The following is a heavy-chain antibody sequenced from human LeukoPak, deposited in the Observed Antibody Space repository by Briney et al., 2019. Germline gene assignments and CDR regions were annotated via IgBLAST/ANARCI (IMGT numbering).Heavy chain of an antibody. Sequence: SETLSLTCTVSGGSISSYYWSWIRQPPGKGLEYIGYIYYSGYTNYIPCLKCRVTISVDTTKNQFSLKLSSVTAADTAVYCCARETSQKGAHYMGGWGKETTVTISS. CDR1: GGSISSYY. D-gene: IGHD3-16*01. CDR2: IYYSGYT. V-gene: IGHV4-59*01. J-gene: IGHJ6*03. CDR3: ARETSQKGAHYMGG.